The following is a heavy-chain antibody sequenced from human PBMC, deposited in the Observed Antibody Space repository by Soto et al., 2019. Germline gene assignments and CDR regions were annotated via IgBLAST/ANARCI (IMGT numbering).Heavy chain of an antibody. J-gene: IGHJ2*01. D-gene: IGHD3-10*01. CDR1: GIAFSDCG. CDR2: ISSDGSQK. V-gene: IGHV3-30*18. Sequence: QVQLVESGGGVVQPGKSLRLSCAASGIAFSDCGMFWVRQTPSKGLEWVAAISSDGSQKYYADSVKGRFTISRDNSKNTLYVHMRGLTTEDTAVYYCAKIIVRGHWYFDLWGRGTLVTVSS. CDR3: AKIIVRGHWYFDL.